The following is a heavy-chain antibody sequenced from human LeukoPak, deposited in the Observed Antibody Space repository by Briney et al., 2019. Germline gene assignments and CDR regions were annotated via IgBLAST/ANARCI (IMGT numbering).Heavy chain of an antibody. CDR3: ARGMGSSWFGGYYDSAGR. V-gene: IGHV3-7*01. J-gene: IGHJ4*02. D-gene: IGHD3-22*01. Sequence: PGGSLRLSCAASGFTFTSYWMSWVRQAPGKGLEWVANIKKDGSEEYYVDSVKGRFTISRDNAKNSLYLQMNRLRAEDTAVYYCARGMGSSWFGGYYDSAGRWGQGTLVTVSS. CDR1: GFTFTSYW. CDR2: IKKDGSEE.